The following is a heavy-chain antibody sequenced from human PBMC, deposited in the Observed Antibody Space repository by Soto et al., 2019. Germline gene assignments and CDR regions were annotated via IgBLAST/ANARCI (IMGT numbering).Heavy chain of an antibody. J-gene: IGHJ4*02. CDR1: GGTFSSYA. CDR2: IIPIFGTA. Sequence: ASVKVSCKASGGTFSSYAISWVRQAPGQGLEWMGGIIPIFGTANYAQKFQGRVTITADESTSTAYMELSSLRSEDTAVYYCARGGTTCGGDCFYFDYLGQGTLVIVSS. CDR3: ARGGTTCGGDCFYFDY. D-gene: IGHD2-21*02. V-gene: IGHV1-69*13.